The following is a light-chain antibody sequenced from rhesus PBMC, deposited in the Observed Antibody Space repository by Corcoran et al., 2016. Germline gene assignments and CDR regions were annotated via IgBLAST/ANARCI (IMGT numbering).Light chain of an antibody. J-gene: IGKJ2*01. CDR3: QHNYGTPYS. V-gene: IGKV1-74*01. Sequence: DIQMTQSPSSLSASVGDRVTITCRASENVNNYLNWYQQKPGKAPKLLIYKGSTLQSGVPSRFSGSGSGTDYTFTISLQSEDVATYYCQHNYGTPYSFGQGTKVEIK. CDR1: ENVNNY. CDR2: KGS.